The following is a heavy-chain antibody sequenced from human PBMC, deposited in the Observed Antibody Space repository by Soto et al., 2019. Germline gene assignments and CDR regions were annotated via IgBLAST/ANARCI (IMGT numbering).Heavy chain of an antibody. CDR2: ISYDGSNK. D-gene: IGHD3-10*01. CDR3: AKDRGEYYGSGFFT. V-gene: IGHV3-30*18. Sequence: PEGSLRLSCAASGFTFSSYGMHWVRQAPGKGLGRVAVISYDGSNKYYADSVKGRFTISRDNSKNTLYLQMNSLRAEDTAVYYCAKDRGEYYGSGFFTWGQGTLVTVSS. CDR1: GFTFSSYG. J-gene: IGHJ5*02.